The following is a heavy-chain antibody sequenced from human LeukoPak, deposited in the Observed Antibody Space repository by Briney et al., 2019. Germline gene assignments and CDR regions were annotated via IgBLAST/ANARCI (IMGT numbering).Heavy chain of an antibody. CDR3: AKGSYRIQVLDY. J-gene: IGHJ4*02. CDR1: GFIFSSYA. Sequence: GGSLRLSCAASGFIFSSYAMSWVRQAPGKGLEWVSAIIGSDGTTYYADSVKGRFTISRDNSKNTLYLQMNSLRAEDTAVYYCAKGSYRIQVLDYWGQGTLVSVSS. D-gene: IGHD5-18*01. CDR2: IIGSDGTT. V-gene: IGHV3-23*01.